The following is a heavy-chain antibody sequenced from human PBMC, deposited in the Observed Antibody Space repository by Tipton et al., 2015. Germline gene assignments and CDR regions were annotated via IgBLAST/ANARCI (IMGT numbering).Heavy chain of an antibody. CDR3: ARLPNAERRVDMAT. J-gene: IGHJ5*02. CDR2: IYSSGST. V-gene: IGHV4-4*07. D-gene: IGHD5-24*01. CDR1: GGSINSYY. Sequence: TLSLTCTVSGGSINSYYWSWIRQPAGKGLDWIGRIYSSGSTNYNFSLKSRVSMSVDTSKNQFSLKLSSVTAADTAVYYCARLPNAERRVDMATWGQGILVTVSS.